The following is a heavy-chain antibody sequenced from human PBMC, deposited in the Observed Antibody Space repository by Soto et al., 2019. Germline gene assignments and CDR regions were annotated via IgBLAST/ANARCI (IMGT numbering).Heavy chain of an antibody. V-gene: IGHV3-23*01. CDR3: AESKDDYGDYPPDY. Sequence: EVQLLESGGGLVQPGGSLRLSCEASGFSFSSYAMSWVRQAPGKGLEWVSVISGSGGSTYYADSVKGRFTISRDNSKNTLYLQMNSINVEDTAVYYCAESKDDYGDYPPDYWGQGTLVTVSS. D-gene: IGHD4-17*01. J-gene: IGHJ4*02. CDR2: ISGSGGST. CDR1: GFSFSSYA.